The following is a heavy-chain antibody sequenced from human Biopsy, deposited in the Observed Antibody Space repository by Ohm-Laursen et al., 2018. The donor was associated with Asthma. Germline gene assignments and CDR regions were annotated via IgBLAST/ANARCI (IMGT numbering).Heavy chain of an antibody. Sequence: SLRLSCAASGFTVSRDHMFWVRQAPGKGLEWVSVIYNGGTSHTADSVRGRLTISRDFSKNTLHLQMHSLRVEDTAVYYCARGDSSGWSHYYFDYWGQGTLVTVSS. J-gene: IGHJ4*02. D-gene: IGHD6-19*01. V-gene: IGHV3-53*01. CDR1: GFTVSRDH. CDR3: ARGDSSGWSHYYFDY. CDR2: IYNGGTS.